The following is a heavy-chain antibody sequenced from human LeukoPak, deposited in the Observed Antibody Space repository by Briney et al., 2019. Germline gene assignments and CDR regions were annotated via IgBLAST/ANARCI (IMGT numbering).Heavy chain of an antibody. CDR1: GGSISSYY. D-gene: IGHD6-19*01. J-gene: IGHJ6*02. CDR3: ARTKTIAVGGMDV. Sequence: SETLSLTCTVSGGSISSYYWSWIRQPPGKGLEWIGYIYHSGSTYYNPSLKSRVTISVDTSKNQFSLKLSSVTAADTAVYYCARTKTIAVGGMDVWGQGTTVTVSS. V-gene: IGHV4-59*12. CDR2: IYHSGST.